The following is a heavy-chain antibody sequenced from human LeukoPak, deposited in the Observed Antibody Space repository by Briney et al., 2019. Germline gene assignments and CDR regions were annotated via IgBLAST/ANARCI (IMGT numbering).Heavy chain of an antibody. V-gene: IGHV3-66*03. CDR1: GFTVNSND. J-gene: IGHJ4*02. CDR2: IYSCGST. Sequence: PGGSLRLSCAASGFTVNSNDMSWVRRAPGKGLEWVSVIYSCGSTYYADSVKGRFTISRDNSKNTLYLQMNSLRAEDTAVYYCARDGYWGQGTLVTVSS. CDR3: ARDGY.